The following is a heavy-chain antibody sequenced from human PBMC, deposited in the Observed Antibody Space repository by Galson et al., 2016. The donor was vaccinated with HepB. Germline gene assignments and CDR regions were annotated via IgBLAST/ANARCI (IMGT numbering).Heavy chain of an antibody. J-gene: IGHJ4*02. Sequence: SLRLACAGTGFTFSTYAMSWVRQAPGKRQEWVSAISGSGDSTYSADSVKGRFSISRDNAKNTLYLQMNSLRAEDTAVYYCTRGLGYCSGGSCHSLDYWGQGVLVTVSS. CDR3: TRGLGYCSGGSCHSLDY. D-gene: IGHD2-15*01. CDR1: GFTFSTYA. CDR2: ISGSGDST. V-gene: IGHV3-23*01.